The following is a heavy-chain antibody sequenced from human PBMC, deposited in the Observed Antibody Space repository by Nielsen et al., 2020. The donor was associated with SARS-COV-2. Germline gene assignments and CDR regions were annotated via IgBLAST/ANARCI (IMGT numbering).Heavy chain of an antibody. CDR2: IIPIFGTA. Sequence: SVKVSCKASGGTFSSYAISWVRQAPGQGLEWMGGIIPIFGTANYAQKFQGRVTITADESTSTAYMELRSLRSHDTAVYYCARAVGSAFYYYYMDVWGQGTAVTVSS. V-gene: IGHV1-69*13. D-gene: IGHD2-15*01. CDR1: GGTFSSYA. CDR3: ARAVGSAFYYYYMDV. J-gene: IGHJ6*03.